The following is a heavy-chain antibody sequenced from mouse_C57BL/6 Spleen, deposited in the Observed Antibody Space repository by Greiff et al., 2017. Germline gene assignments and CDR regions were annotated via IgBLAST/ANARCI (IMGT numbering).Heavy chain of an antibody. J-gene: IGHJ2*01. CDR3: ARGGNYGYYFDY. V-gene: IGHV1-53*01. D-gene: IGHD2-1*01. Sequence: VQLQQPGTELVKPGASVKLSCKASGYTFTSYWMHWVKQRPGQGLEWIGNINPSNGGTNYNEKFKSKATLTVDKSSSAAYMQLSRLTSGDSAVYYCARGGNYGYYFDYWGQGTTLTVSS. CDR1: GYTFTSYW. CDR2: INPSNGGT.